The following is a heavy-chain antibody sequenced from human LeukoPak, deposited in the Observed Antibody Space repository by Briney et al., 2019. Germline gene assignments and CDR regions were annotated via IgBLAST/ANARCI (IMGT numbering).Heavy chain of an antibody. CDR3: AKEVKAATNWFDP. CDR1: LFTFSSYA. V-gene: IGHV3-23*01. Sequence: GWALRLSCAASLFTFSSYAMSWVRQAPGKELDGVSAISFSGTNTYYADSVKGRFTNYRDNLKNTLYLQMNSLGAEDTAVYFCAKEVKAATNWFDPWGQGTLVTVSS. J-gene: IGHJ5*02. D-gene: IGHD6-25*01. CDR2: ISFSGTNT.